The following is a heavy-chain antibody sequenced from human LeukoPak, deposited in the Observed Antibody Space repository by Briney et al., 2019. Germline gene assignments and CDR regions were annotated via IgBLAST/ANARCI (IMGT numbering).Heavy chain of an antibody. J-gene: IGHJ3*02. V-gene: IGHV3-7*01. CDR1: GFTFSSCW. Sequence: GSLRLSCAASGFTFSSCWMSWVRQAPGKGLEGVANIKQDGSEKYYVDSVKGRFTISRDNAKNSLYLQMNSLRAEDTAVYYCASSSCCHDAFDIWGQGTMVTVSS. D-gene: IGHD6-13*01. CDR3: ASSSCCHDAFDI. CDR2: IKQDGSEK.